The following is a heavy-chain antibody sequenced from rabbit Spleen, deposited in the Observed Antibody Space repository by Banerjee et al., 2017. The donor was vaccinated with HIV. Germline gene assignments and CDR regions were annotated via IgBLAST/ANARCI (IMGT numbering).Heavy chain of an antibody. V-gene: IGHV1S43*01. CDR3: VREVAAKFSL. Sequence: QEQLVESGGGLVQPGGSLTLTCKASGIDFSSYYYMCWVRQAPGKGLEWIGYIDPVFGITYYANWVNGRFTISSHNAQNTLFLQLNSLTAADTATYFCVREVAAKFSLWGPGTLVTVS. J-gene: IGHJ4*01. CDR2: IDPVFGIT. CDR1: GIDFSSYYY. D-gene: IGHD4-1*01.